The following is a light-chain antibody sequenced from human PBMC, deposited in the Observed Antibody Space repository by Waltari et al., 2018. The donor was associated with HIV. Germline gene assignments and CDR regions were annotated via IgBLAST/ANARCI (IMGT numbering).Light chain of an antibody. CDR2: GAS. CDR1: QDITNL. CDR3: QQYTSFPLT. V-gene: IGKV1-16*02. Sequence: DVQMNQSPSSLSASIGGRVMIPCRASQDITNLLAWFQQRPGKAPKSLIYGASTVQAGVPSSKFSGAGSGTDFTLTITDLQPEDVATYYCQQYTSFPLTFGGGTAVEI. J-gene: IGKJ4*01.